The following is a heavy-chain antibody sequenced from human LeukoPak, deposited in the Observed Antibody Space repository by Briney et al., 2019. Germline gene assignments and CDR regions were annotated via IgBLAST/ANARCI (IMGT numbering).Heavy chain of an antibody. CDR2: IYYSGST. D-gene: IGHD3-3*01. J-gene: IGHJ3*02. CDR3: ARHKYYDFWSGCYADAFDI. Sequence: SETLSLTCTVSGGSITGYYWSWIRQPPGKGLEWIGYIYYSGSTNYDPSLKSRVTISVDTSKNQFSLKLSSVTAADTAVYYCARHKYYDFWSGCYADAFDIWGQGTMVTVSS. CDR1: GGSITGYY. V-gene: IGHV4-59*01.